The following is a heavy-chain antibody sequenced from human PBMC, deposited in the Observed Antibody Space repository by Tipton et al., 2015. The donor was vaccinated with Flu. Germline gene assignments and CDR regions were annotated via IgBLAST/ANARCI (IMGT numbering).Heavy chain of an antibody. J-gene: IGHJ6*03. CDR1: GGTFSSYA. D-gene: IGHD3-3*01. CDR3: ARDGLVGFWSGYYYYMDV. CDR2: IIPIFGTA. V-gene: IGHV1-69*06. Sequence: QVQLVQSGAEVKKPGSSVKVSCKASGGTFSSYAISWVRQAPGQGLEWMGGIIPIFGTANYAQKFQGRVTITADKSTSTAYMELSSLRSDDTAVYYCARDGLVGFWSGYYYYMDVWGKGTTVTVSS.